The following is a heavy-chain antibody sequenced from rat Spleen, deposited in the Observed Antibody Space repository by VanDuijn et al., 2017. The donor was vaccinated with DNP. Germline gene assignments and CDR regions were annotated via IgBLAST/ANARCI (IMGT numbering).Heavy chain of an antibody. CDR3: TRGGTYYFDY. CDR2: MSPTTRSS. Sequence: EVQLVESGGGLVQPGRSLKLSCTASGFTFSNFPMAWVRQAPTKGLEWVACMSPTTRSSYYRDSVRGRFTVSRDDATSTLYLQMDSLRSEDTATYYCTRGGTYYFDYWGQGVMVTVSS. CDR1: GFTFSNFP. J-gene: IGHJ2*01. V-gene: IGHV5-46*01.